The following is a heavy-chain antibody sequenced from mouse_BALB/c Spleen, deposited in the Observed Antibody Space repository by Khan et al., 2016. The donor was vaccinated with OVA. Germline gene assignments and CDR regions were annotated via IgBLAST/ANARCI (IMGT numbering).Heavy chain of an antibody. D-gene: IGHD1-1*01. CDR2: ISSGGSYT. J-gene: IGHJ3*01. V-gene: IGHV5-9-3*01. Sequence: EVHLVESGGGLVKPGGSLKLSCAASGFTFSNYAMSWVRQTPEKRLEWVATISSGGSYTYYPDSVQGRFTISRDNAKNTLYLHMSSLRSEDTAIYYCASELVATVVATPFAYWGQGTLVTVSA. CDR3: ASELVATVVATPFAY. CDR1: GFTFSNYA.